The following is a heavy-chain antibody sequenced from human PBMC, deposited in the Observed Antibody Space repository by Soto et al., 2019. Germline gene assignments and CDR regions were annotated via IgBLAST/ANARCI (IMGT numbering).Heavy chain of an antibody. J-gene: IGHJ5*02. V-gene: IGHV3-30*03. D-gene: IGHD2-2*01. CDR1: GFTFSDYA. CDR2: VSHDGRNT. CDR3: GRGGVVVVPGAVARHNWFDP. Sequence: GGSLRLSCAASGFTFSDYAMHWVRQAPGKGLEWVAVVSHDGRNTHYADSVKGRFTISRDSSKNTVSLEMTSLRAEDTAVYYFGRGGVVVVPGAVARHNWFDPGGRGPLVTVSS.